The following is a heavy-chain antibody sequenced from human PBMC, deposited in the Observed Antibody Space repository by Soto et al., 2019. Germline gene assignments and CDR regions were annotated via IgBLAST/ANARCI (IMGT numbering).Heavy chain of an antibody. CDR3: AKLGGSSWSWFDP. V-gene: IGHV4-59*01. D-gene: IGHD6-13*01. Sequence: SETLSLTCPVSGGSISSYYWIWIRQPPGKGLEWIGYIYYSGSTNYNPSLKSRVTISVDTSKNQFSLKLSSVTAEDTAVYYCAKLGGSSWSWFDPWGQGTLVTVSS. J-gene: IGHJ5*02. CDR1: GGSISSYY. CDR2: IYYSGST.